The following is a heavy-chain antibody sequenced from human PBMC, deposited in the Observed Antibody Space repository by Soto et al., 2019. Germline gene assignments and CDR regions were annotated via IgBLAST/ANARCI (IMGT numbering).Heavy chain of an antibody. V-gene: IGHV3-53*01. Sequence: VGSLRLSCAISGFSVSSNYLSWVRQAPGKGLEWVSVHYSGGSTYYADSVQGRFTISRDKSNNTLYLQLRRVRAEDTAVYFCARHRHPRGTVGATSPLDPWGQGTQVTVSS. CDR3: ARHRHPRGTVGATSPLDP. D-gene: IGHD1-26*01. J-gene: IGHJ5*02. CDR2: HYSGGST. CDR1: GFSVSSNY.